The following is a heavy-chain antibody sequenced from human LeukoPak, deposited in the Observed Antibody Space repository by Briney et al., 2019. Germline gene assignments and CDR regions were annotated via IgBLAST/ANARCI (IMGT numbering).Heavy chain of an antibody. CDR2: INWNGGST. J-gene: IGHJ4*02. CDR3: SNSRPDSYIDS. CDR1: GFTFSSYE. D-gene: IGHD1-14*01. V-gene: IGHV3-20*04. Sequence: GGSLRLSCAASGFTFSSYEMNWVRQAPGKGLEWVSGINWNGGSTGYADSVKGRFTISRDNAKNSLYLQMNSLRAEDTALYYCSNSRPDSYIDSWGQGTLVTVST.